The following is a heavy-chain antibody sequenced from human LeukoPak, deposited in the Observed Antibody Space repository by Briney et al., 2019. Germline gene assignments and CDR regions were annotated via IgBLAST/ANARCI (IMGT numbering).Heavy chain of an antibody. Sequence: PSETLSLTCAVSGGPISSSNWWSWVRQPPGKGLEWIGYVYHSGSTNYNPSLMSRVTISVDTSKNHFSLKLSSVTAADTAVYYCARLVRYFYSMDVWGQGATVTVSS. D-gene: IGHD2-8*02. CDR2: VYHSGST. CDR3: ARLVRYFYSMDV. CDR1: GGPISSSNW. J-gene: IGHJ6*02. V-gene: IGHV4-4*02.